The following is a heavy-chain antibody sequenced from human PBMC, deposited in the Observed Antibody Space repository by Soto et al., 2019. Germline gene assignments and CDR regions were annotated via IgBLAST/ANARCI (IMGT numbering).Heavy chain of an antibody. Sequence: ASVKVSCKASGFSFTGYYIHWLRQAPGQGLEWMAWVNPTTGGTKYAQRFQDRVTVTWDTSISTAYMELSRLRSDDTAIYYCARGYCSDIGCSAYFDHWGQGPLVTVSS. J-gene: IGHJ4*02. V-gene: IGHV1-2*02. CDR3: ARGYCSDIGCSAYFDH. CDR2: VNPTTGGT. CDR1: GFSFTGYY. D-gene: IGHD2-2*01.